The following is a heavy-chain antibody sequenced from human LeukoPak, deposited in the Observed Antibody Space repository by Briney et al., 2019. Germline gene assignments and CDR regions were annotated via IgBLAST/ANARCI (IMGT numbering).Heavy chain of an antibody. V-gene: IGHV3-30-3*01. CDR1: GFTFSSYA. CDR2: ISYDGSNK. Sequence: PGGSLRLSCAASGFTFSSYAMHWVRQAPGKGLEWVAVISYDGSNKYYADSVKGRFTISRDNSKNTLYLQMNSLRAEDTAVYYCARADIAAAGTDYWGQGTLVTDSS. D-gene: IGHD6-13*01. CDR3: ARADIAAAGTDY. J-gene: IGHJ4*02.